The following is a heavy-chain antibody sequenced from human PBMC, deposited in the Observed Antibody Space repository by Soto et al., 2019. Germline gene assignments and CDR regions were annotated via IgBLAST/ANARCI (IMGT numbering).Heavy chain of an antibody. V-gene: IGHV1-18*01. CDR2: ISAYNGNT. CDR3: ARDPPTIASAGREDY. J-gene: IGHJ4*02. D-gene: IGHD6-13*01. CDR1: GYTFTSYG. Sequence: QVQLVQSGAEVKKPGASVKVSCKASGYTFTSYGISWVRQAPGQGLEWMGWISAYNGNTKYAQKLQGRVTITTDTSTSTAYMELRSLRSDDTAVYYCARDPPTIASAGREDYWGQGTLVTVSS.